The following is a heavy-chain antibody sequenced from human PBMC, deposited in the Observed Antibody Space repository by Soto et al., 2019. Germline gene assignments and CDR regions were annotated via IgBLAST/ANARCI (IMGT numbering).Heavy chain of an antibody. J-gene: IGHJ4*02. CDR1: GXTFSSYT. CDR3: ARVKYSGSYSHFDY. D-gene: IGHD1-26*01. Sequence: GSLRLSCAASGXTFSSYTMNWVRQAPGKGLEWVSYISTRSNTIYYADSVKGRFTISRDNAKNSLFLQMNSLRDEDTAVYFCARVKYSGSYSHFDYWGQGTLVTVSS. CDR2: ISTRSNTI. V-gene: IGHV3-48*02.